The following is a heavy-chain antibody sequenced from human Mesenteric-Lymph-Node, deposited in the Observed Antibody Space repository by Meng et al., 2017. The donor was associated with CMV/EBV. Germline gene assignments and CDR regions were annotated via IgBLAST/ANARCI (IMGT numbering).Heavy chain of an antibody. V-gene: IGHV4-34*01. CDR3: ARGNYDFWSGYNYGMDV. CDR1: GGSFNDYY. D-gene: IGHD3-3*01. J-gene: IGHJ6*02. Sequence: GSLRLSCAVYGGSFNDYYWSWIRQSPGKGLEWIGEINHSGSTNYNPSLKSRVTISVDTSKNQFSLKLSSVTAADTAVYYCARGNYDFWSGYNYGMDVWGQGTTVTVSS. CDR2: INHSGST.